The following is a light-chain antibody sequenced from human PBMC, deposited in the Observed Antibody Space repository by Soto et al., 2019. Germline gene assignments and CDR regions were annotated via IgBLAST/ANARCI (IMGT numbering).Light chain of an antibody. CDR2: DVG. J-gene: IGLJ1*01. Sequence: QSALTQPASVSGSPGQSITISCTGGSSDSGGYQYVSWYQQHPGKAPKLLIYDVGNRPSGVSNRFSGSESGTTASLIISGLQADVDAYYYCSSCGSRSRLEVLGTGTKVTVL. CDR1: SSDSGGYQY. V-gene: IGLV2-14*03. CDR3: SSCGSRSRLEV.